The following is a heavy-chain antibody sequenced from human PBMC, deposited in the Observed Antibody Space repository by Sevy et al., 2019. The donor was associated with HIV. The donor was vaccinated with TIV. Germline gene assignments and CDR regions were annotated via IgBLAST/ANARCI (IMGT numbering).Heavy chain of an antibody. D-gene: IGHD3-22*01. Sequence: SETLSLTCAVYSESFRRYYWNWIRQSPEKGLEWIGEINHSGTTNYNPSLKSRVTISVDPSRNQFSLKLTSVTAADTAVDYCASDSGTYTYYFDYWGQGTPVTVSS. CDR1: SESFRRYY. V-gene: IGHV4-34*01. CDR3: ASDSGTYTYYFDY. CDR2: INHSGTT. J-gene: IGHJ4*02.